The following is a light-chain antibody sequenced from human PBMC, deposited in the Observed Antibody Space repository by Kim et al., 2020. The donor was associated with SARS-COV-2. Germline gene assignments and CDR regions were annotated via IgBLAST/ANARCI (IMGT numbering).Light chain of an antibody. Sequence: APGKTARITGGGNNIGSNSVLWYQQKPGQAPVLVIYYDSDRPSGIPERFSGSNSGNTATLTISRVEAGDEADYYCQVWDSSSDHPVFGGGTQLTVL. CDR2: YDS. J-gene: IGLJ3*02. CDR1: NIGSNS. CDR3: QVWDSSSDHPV. V-gene: IGLV3-21*04.